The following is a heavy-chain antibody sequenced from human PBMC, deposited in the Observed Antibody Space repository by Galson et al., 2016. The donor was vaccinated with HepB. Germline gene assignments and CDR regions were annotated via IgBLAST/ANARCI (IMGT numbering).Heavy chain of an antibody. D-gene: IGHD6-19*01. CDR2: IYYSGRT. CDR1: GASISGYY. CDR3: ARDDSGGWYGFHYGMDV. V-gene: IGHV4-59*01. J-gene: IGHJ6*02. Sequence: SETLSLTCTVSGASISGYYLSWIRQPPGKGLEWIGYIYYSGRTNYNPSLKSRVTISVDTSKNQFSLKLSSVTAADTALYYCARDDSGGWYGFHYGMDVWGQGTTVTVSS.